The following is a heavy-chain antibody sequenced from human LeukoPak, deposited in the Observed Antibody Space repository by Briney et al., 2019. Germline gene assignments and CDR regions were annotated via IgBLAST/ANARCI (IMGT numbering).Heavy chain of an antibody. Sequence: GGSLRLSCVASGSTFSSYAMTWVRQAPGKGLEWVSSISISGGYTYYADPVKGRFTISRDSSKNTLYVQMNSLRAEDTAVYYCAKSRSTTGIAVAGLDYWGQGTLVTVSS. J-gene: IGHJ4*02. CDR1: GSTFSSYA. D-gene: IGHD6-19*01. V-gene: IGHV3-23*01. CDR2: ISISGGYT. CDR3: AKSRSTTGIAVAGLDY.